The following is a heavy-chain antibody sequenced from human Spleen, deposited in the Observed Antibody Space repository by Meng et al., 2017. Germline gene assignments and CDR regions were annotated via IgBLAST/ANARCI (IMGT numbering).Heavy chain of an antibody. CDR3: ARVLGLKYYDFWSGYYHGPTAGMDV. J-gene: IGHJ6*02. Sequence: SETLSLTCTVSGGSISRSSYYWGWIRQPPGKGLEWIGSIYHSGSTYYNPSLKSRVTISVDTSKNQFSLKLSSVTAADTAVYYCARVLGLKYYDFWSGYYHGPTAGMDVWGQGTTVTVSS. V-gene: IGHV4-39*07. D-gene: IGHD3-3*01. CDR1: GGSISRSSYY. CDR2: IYHSGST.